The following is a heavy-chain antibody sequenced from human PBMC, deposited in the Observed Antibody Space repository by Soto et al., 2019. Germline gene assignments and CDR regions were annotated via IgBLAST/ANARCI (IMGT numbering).Heavy chain of an antibody. CDR2: INPSGGST. D-gene: IGHD3-22*01. J-gene: IGHJ4*02. Sequence: ASVKVCCKASGYTFTSYYMHWVRQAPGQGLERMGIINPSGGSTSYAQKFQGRVTMTRDTSTSTGYMELSSLRSEDTAVYYFSFYTYCSGYYSTIFYSWGQGTLVTVPQ. CDR1: GYTFTSYY. CDR3: SFYTYCSGYYSTIFYS. V-gene: IGHV1-46*01.